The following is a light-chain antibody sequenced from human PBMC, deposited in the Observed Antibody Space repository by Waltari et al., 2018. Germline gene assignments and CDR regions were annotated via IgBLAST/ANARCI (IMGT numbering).Light chain of an antibody. CDR3: QQYITTLT. CDR1: QTILYSPTNRNY. J-gene: IGKJ4*01. V-gene: IGKV4-1*01. CDR2: WAS. Sequence: DFVMTQSPDSLAVSLGETATLHCKPSQTILYSPTNRNYLAWYQQRPGQPPKLLIYWASVRASGVPDRFSGSGSGTDFTLTISSLQPEDVAVYYCQQYITTLTFGGGTKVEIK.